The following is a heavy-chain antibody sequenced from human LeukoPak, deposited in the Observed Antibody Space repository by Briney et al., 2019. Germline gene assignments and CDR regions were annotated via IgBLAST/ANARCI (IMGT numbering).Heavy chain of an antibody. CDR2: VYYSGST. CDR3: ARRPDGTSHFDY. V-gene: IGHV4-59*08. Sequence: KPSETLSLTCTVAGGAIRSYCWSWIRQPPGKGLEWIGYVYYSGSTNYNPSLKSRVTISVDTSKKQFSLKLSSVTAADTAVYCCARRPDGTSHFDYWGQGTLVTVSS. CDR1: GGAIRSYC. D-gene: IGHD6-6*01. J-gene: IGHJ4*02.